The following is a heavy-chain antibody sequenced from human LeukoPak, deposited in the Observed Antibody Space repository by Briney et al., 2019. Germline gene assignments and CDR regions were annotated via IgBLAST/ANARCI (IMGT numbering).Heavy chain of an antibody. CDR3: ARGSTLAYCGGDCYPGLDY. V-gene: IGHV4-34*01. CDR2: TNHSGST. J-gene: IGHJ4*02. Sequence: SETLSLTCAAYGGSFSGYYWSWIRQPPGKGLEWIGETNHSGSTNYNPSLKSRVTISVDTSKNQFSLKLSSVTAADTAVYYCARGSTLAYCGGDCYPGLDYWGQRTLVTVSS. CDR1: GGSFSGYY. D-gene: IGHD2-21*02.